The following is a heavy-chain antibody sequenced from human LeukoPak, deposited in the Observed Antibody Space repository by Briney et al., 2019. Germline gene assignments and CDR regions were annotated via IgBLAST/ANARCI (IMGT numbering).Heavy chain of an antibody. J-gene: IGHJ4*02. CDR3: ARENSGSYSNDY. Sequence: PGRSLRLSCAASGFTFSSYAMHWVRQAPGKGLEWVAVISYDGSNKYYADSVKGRFTISRDNSKNTLYLQMNSLRAEDTAVYYCARENSGSYSNDYWGRGTLVTVSS. CDR1: GFTFSSYA. D-gene: IGHD1-26*01. V-gene: IGHV3-30*04. CDR2: ISYDGSNK.